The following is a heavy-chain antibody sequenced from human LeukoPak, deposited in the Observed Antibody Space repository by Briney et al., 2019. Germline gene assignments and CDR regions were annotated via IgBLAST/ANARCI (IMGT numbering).Heavy chain of an antibody. Sequence: GGSLRLSCAASGFTFRSYGMHWVRQAPGKGLEWVAIIRYDGTNKYYADSVKGRFTISRDNSKNTLYLQMNSLRAEDTAVYYCARGDLHYHDSTRRGFDIRGQGTMVTVSS. CDR1: GFTFRSYG. CDR3: ARGDLHYHDSTRRGFDI. J-gene: IGHJ3*02. D-gene: IGHD3-16*01. V-gene: IGHV3-30*02. CDR2: IRYDGTNK.